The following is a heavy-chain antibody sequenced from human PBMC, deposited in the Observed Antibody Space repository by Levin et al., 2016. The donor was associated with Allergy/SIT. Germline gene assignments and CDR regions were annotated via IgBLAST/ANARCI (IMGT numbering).Heavy chain of an antibody. V-gene: IGHV4-61*01. CDR2: IYHSGST. J-gene: IGHJ5*02. CDR1: GGSVSDGSYY. Sequence: SETLSLTCSVSGGSVSDGSYYWSWIRQPPGKGLEWIGYIYHSGSTNYNPSLKSRVTISVDTSKDQFSLNLSSVTAADTAVYYCAREGASGSTWFDPWGQGTLVTVSS. D-gene: IGHD3-10*01. CDR3: AREGASGSTWFDP.